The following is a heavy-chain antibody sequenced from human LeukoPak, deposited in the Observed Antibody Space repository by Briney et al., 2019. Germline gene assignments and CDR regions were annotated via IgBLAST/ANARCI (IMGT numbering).Heavy chain of an antibody. Sequence: ASVKVSCKVSGYTLTELSMHWVRQAPGKGLEWMGGFDPEDGETIYAQKFQGRVTMTGDTSTDTAYMELSSLRSEDTAVYYCATWGADWGIHYGMDVWGQGTTVTVSS. CDR2: FDPEDGET. J-gene: IGHJ6*02. CDR3: ATWGADWGIHYGMDV. CDR1: GYTLTELS. D-gene: IGHD7-27*01. V-gene: IGHV1-24*01.